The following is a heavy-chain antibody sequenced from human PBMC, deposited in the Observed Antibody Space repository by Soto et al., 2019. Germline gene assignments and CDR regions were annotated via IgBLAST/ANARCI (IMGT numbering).Heavy chain of an antibody. Sequence: QVQLQESGPGLVKPSQTLSLTCAVSGGSISRSVYYCNWIRQHPGKGLEWIGYIHNSGTTYYNPSLKRRLSFSVDTSKNQFSLKLNSVTTADTAVYYCARDPIVRGVVGWYFDLWGRGTLVTVSS. V-gene: IGHV4-31*11. CDR2: IHNSGTT. D-gene: IGHD3-10*01. CDR3: ARDPIVRGVVGWYFDL. J-gene: IGHJ2*01. CDR1: GGSISRSVYY.